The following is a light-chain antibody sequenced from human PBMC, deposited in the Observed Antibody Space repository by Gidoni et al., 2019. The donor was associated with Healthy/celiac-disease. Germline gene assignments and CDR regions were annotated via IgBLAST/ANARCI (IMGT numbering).Light chain of an antibody. Sequence: EMVLTQSPGTLSLSPGERATLSCRASQRVSSSYLAWYQQKPGQAPRLLIYGASSRATGIPDRFSGSGSGTDFTLTISRLEPEAFSVYYCQPYGSSPRTFGHXPKVEIK. CDR1: QRVSSSY. CDR3: QPYGSSPRT. V-gene: IGKV3-20*01. CDR2: GAS. J-gene: IGKJ1*01.